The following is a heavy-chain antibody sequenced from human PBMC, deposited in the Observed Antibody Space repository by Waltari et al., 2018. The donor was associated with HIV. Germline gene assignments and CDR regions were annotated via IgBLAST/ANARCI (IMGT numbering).Heavy chain of an antibody. CDR1: GGSTRGFY. CDR3: ARVRDSGDYGHFDS. V-gene: IGHV4-4*07. Sequence: QVQLRESGPGLVKPSETLSLFCTVSGGSTRGFYYSWVRQAAGKGLEWIGRIYASGATDFSPSLKSRVTMSIDTSKNQVSLKMRSVTATDTATYFCARVRDSGDYGHFDSWGRGTLVIVS. CDR2: IYASGAT. D-gene: IGHD4-17*01. J-gene: IGHJ4*02.